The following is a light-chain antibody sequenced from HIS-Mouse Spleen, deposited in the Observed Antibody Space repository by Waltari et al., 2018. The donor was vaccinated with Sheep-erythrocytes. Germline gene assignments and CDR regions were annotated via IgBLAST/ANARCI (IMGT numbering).Light chain of an antibody. J-gene: IGLJ3*02. CDR1: SSQGCGYIY. Sequence: QSALTQPPSASGSLGQSVPIPCTGTSSQGCGYIYFPWFHQHPGKAPKLMIYEVSKRPSGVPDRFSGSKSGNTASLTVSGLQAEDEADYYCSSYAGSNNWVFGGGTKLTVL. CDR2: EVS. V-gene: IGLV2-8*01. CDR3: SSYAGSNNWV.